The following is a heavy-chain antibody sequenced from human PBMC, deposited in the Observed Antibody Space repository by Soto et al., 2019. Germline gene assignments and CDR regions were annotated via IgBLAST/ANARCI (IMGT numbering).Heavy chain of an antibody. Sequence: SETLSLTCTVSGGSISSYYWSWIRQPPGKGLEWIGYIYYSGSTNYNPSLKSRVTISVDTSKNQFSLKLSSVTAAGTAVYYCAKLIGEYKSYYYDYRNVGPKGTTVTVSS. D-gene: IGHD3-10*01. CDR3: AKLIGEYKSYYYDYRNV. J-gene: IGHJ6*03. CDR1: GGSISSYY. V-gene: IGHV4-59*08. CDR2: IYYSGST.